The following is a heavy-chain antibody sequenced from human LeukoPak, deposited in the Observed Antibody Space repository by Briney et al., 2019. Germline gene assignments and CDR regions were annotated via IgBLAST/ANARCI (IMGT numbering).Heavy chain of an antibody. Sequence: GGSLRLSCAASGFTFSSYSMNWVRQAPGKGLEWVSCISSSSSYIYYADSVKGRFTISRDNAKNSLYLQMNSLRAEDTAVYYCARAHNWNYGSFDFWGQGTLVTVSS. J-gene: IGHJ4*02. D-gene: IGHD1-7*01. V-gene: IGHV3-21*01. CDR1: GFTFSSYS. CDR2: ISSSSSYI. CDR3: ARAHNWNYGSFDF.